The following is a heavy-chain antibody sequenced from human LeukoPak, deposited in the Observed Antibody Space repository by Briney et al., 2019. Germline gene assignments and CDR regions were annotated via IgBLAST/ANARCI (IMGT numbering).Heavy chain of an antibody. J-gene: IGHJ4*02. CDR1: GFTFSSYG. D-gene: IGHD6-19*01. CDR2: ISYDGSNK. Sequence: GRSLRLSCAASGFTFSSYGMHWVRQAPGKGLEWVAVISYDGSNKYYADSVKGRFTISRDNSKNTLYLQMNSLRAEDTAVYYCAKVGWLILDYWGQGTLVTFSS. V-gene: IGHV3-30*18. CDR3: AKVGWLILDY.